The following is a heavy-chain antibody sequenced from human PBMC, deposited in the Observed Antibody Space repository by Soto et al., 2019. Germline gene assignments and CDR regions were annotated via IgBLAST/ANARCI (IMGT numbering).Heavy chain of an antibody. CDR3: AKDRYGDYGGIDY. V-gene: IGHV3-21*04. J-gene: IGHJ4*02. CDR1: GFTFRSYS. CDR2: ISSSSSYI. D-gene: IGHD4-17*01. Sequence: SGGSLRLSCAASGFTFRSYSMNLVRQAPGKGLEWVSSISSSSSYIYYADSVKGRFTISRDTSKNTLFLQMNSLRAEDTAVYYCAKDRYGDYGGIDYWGQGTMVTVSS.